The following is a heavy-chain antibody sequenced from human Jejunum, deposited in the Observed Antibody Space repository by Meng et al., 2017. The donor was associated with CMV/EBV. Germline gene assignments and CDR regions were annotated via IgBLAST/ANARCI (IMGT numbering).Heavy chain of an antibody. V-gene: IGHV3-13*01. CDR3: ARDGGLGAFDI. J-gene: IGHJ3*02. CDR2: IGTVGDT. CDR1: VFPFSTSD. D-gene: IGHD3-16*01. Sequence: SFPASVFPFSTSDMHWVRQATGNGLDWVSGIGTVGDTYYPDSVKGRFTISREHAKNSLYLQMNSLRAGDTAVYYCARDGGLGAFDIWGQGTMVTVSS.